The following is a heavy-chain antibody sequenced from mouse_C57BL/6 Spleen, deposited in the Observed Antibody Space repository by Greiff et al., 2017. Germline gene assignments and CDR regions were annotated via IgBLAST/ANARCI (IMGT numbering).Heavy chain of an antibody. CDR3: ARYYYGSSPSFAY. Sequence: VQLQQPGAELVMPGASVKLSCKASGYTFTSYWMHWVKQRPGQGLEWIGEIDPSDSYTNYNQKFKGKSTLTVDKSSSTAYMQLSSLTSEDSAVYYCARYYYGSSPSFAYWGQGTLVTVSA. J-gene: IGHJ3*01. V-gene: IGHV1-69*01. D-gene: IGHD1-1*01. CDR1: GYTFTSYW. CDR2: IDPSDSYT.